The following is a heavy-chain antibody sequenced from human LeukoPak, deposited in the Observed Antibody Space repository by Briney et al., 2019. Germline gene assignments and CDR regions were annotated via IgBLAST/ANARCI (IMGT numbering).Heavy chain of an antibody. Sequence: QPGGSPRLSCAASGFTFDDYAMHWVRQAPGKGLEWVSLISGDGGSTYYADSVKGRFTISRDNAKNSLYLQMNSLRAEDTAVYYCARAYFDYVWGNYPLGQWGQGTLVTVSS. D-gene: IGHD3-16*02. CDR3: ARAYFDYVWGNYPLGQ. J-gene: IGHJ4*02. CDR1: GFTFDDYA. V-gene: IGHV3-43*02. CDR2: ISGDGGST.